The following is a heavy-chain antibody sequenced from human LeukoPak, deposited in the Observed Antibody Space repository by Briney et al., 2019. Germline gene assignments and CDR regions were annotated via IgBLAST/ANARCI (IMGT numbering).Heavy chain of an antibody. CDR2: IYFSGTT. Sequence: SETLSLTCTVSGGSISSSYYYWGWIRQPPGKGLEWIGSIYFSGTTYYNPSLKSRVTISVDTSKNQFSLKLSSVTAADTAVYYCARHEGEAAAPFDYWGQGTLVTVSS. J-gene: IGHJ4*02. CDR1: GGSISSSYYY. D-gene: IGHD6-13*01. CDR3: ARHEGEAAAPFDY. V-gene: IGHV4-39*01.